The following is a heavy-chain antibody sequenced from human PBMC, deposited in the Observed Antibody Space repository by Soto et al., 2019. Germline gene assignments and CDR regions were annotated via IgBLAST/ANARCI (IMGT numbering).Heavy chain of an antibody. V-gene: IGHV4-31*03. J-gene: IGHJ4*02. D-gene: IGHD6-25*01. CDR2: IYYSGST. Sequence: SETLSLTCTVSGGSISSGGYYWSWIRQHPVKGLEWIGYIYYSGSTYYNPSLKSRLTISVDMPKNQFSLKLSSVTAADTAVYFCARVISGRGVFGFDYRGQGSLVTVSS. CDR3: ARVISGRGVFGFDY. CDR1: GGSISSGGYY.